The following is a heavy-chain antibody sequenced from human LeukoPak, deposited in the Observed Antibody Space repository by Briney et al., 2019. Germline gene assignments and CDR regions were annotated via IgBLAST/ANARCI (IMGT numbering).Heavy chain of an antibody. CDR1: GYTFTSYG. D-gene: IGHD6-19*01. CDR3: AREPSSIAVAGHSTDY. CDR2: ISAYNGNT. V-gene: IGHV1-18*01. J-gene: IGHJ4*02. Sequence: ASVKVSCKASGYTFTSYGISWVRQAPGQGLEWMGWISAYNGNTNYAQKLQGRVTMTTDTSTSTAYMELRSLRSDDTAVYYCAREPSSIAVAGHSTDYWGQGNLVTVSS.